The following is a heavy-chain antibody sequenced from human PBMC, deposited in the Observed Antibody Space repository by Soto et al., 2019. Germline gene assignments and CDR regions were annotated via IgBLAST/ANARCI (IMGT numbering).Heavy chain of an antibody. D-gene: IGHD2-2*01. J-gene: IGHJ6*02. V-gene: IGHV3-30*18. Sequence: QVQLVESGGGVVQPGRSLRLSCAASGFTFSSYGMHWFRQAPGKGLEWVAVISYDGSNKYYADSVKGRFTISRDNSKNTLYLQMNSLRAEDTAVYYWAKDWGNIVLVPAVRYGMDVWGQGTTVTVSS. CDR3: AKDWGNIVLVPAVRYGMDV. CDR1: GFTFSSYG. CDR2: ISYDGSNK.